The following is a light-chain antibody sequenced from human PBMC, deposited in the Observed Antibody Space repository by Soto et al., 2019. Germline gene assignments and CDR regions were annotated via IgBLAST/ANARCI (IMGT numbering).Light chain of an antibody. CDR2: DVT. Sequence: QSALTQPASGSRSPGQSITISGTGTSSDVGGYNYVSWYQQHPVKAPKLMIYDVTNRPSGVSDRFSGSKSGNTASLTISGLQSEDEADYYCSSYTSSSTPYVFGTGTKVTVL. CDR3: SSYTSSSTPYV. V-gene: IGLV2-14*01. CDR1: SSDVGGYNY. J-gene: IGLJ1*01.